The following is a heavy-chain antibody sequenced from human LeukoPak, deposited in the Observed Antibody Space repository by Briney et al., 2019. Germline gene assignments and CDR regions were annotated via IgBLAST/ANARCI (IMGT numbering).Heavy chain of an antibody. CDR2: SSYSGNI. CDR3: ARLLTSSSGGNYFDH. Sequence: PSETLSLTCTVCGDSISSNSYYGVWTRQPPGRGLGRFGRSSYSGNIYYSSSLRSRVTISVDTSRNQFSLKLGSVTAADTAVYSCARLLTSSSGGNYFDHWGQGTLVTVSS. D-gene: IGHD2-15*01. J-gene: IGHJ4*02. V-gene: IGHV4-39*01. CDR1: GDSISSNSYY.